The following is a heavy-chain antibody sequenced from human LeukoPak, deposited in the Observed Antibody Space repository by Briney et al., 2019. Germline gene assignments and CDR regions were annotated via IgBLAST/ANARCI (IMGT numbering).Heavy chain of an antibody. V-gene: IGHV3-48*01. CDR1: AFSFTSYS. CDR2: ISGSGNAK. D-gene: IGHD2-2*01. CDR3: ARDYLYAFDY. J-gene: IGHJ4*02. Sequence: GGSLRLSCAASAFSFTSYSMNWVRQAPGKGLEWVSYISGSGNAKHYTDSVKGRFTISRDNAKNALYLQMNSLRAEDTAVYFCARDYLYAFDYWGQGTLVTVSS.